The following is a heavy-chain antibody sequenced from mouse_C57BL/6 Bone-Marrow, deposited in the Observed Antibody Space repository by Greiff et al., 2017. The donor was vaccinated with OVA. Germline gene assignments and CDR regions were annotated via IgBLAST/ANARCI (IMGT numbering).Heavy chain of an antibody. V-gene: IGHV1-82*01. Sequence: QVQLQQSGPELVKPGASVKISCKASGYAFSSSWMNWVKQRPGKGLEWIGRIYPGDGDTNYNGKFKGKATLTADKSSSTAYMQLSSLTSEDSAVYFCASQTAQATVDYAMDYWGQGTSVTVSS. CDR3: ASQTAQATVDYAMDY. D-gene: IGHD3-2*02. CDR1: GYAFSSSW. J-gene: IGHJ4*01. CDR2: IYPGDGDT.